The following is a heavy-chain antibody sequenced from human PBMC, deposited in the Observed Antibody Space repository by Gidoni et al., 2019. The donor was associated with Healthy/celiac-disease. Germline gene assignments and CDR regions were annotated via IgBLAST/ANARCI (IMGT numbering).Heavy chain of an antibody. CDR3: EKAEGARPYYYGMDV. V-gene: IGHV3-9*01. D-gene: IGHD1-26*01. CDR1: GFTFDDYG. CDR2: FSWYSGNI. J-gene: IGHJ6*02. Sequence: EVQLVASGGGLVQPGRSLRLSCSASGFTFDDYGMHWVRQAPGKGLEWVSGFSWYSGNIGYADSVKGRFTISRDKAKNSLYLQMNRLRAEDTALYYCEKAEGARPYYYGMDVWGQGTTVTVSS.